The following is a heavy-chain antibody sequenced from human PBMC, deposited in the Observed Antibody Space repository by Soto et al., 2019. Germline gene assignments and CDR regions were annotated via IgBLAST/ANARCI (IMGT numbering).Heavy chain of an antibody. Sequence: GGSLRLSCAASGFTFSSYAMHWVRQAPGKGLEWVAVISYDGSNKYYADSVKGRFTISRDNSKNTLYLQMNSLRAEDTAVYYCARDKGIAVVYPTYYFDYWGQGTLVTVSS. D-gene: IGHD6-19*01. CDR2: ISYDGSNK. V-gene: IGHV3-30-3*01. CDR3: ARDKGIAVVYPTYYFDY. J-gene: IGHJ4*02. CDR1: GFTFSSYA.